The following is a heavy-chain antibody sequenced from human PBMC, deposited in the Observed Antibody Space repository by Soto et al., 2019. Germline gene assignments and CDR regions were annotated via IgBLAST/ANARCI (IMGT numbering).Heavy chain of an antibody. CDR2: IYSGGST. CDR1: GFTVSSNY. J-gene: IGHJ3*02. D-gene: IGHD6-6*01. V-gene: IGHV3-66*01. Sequence: EVQLVESGGGLVQPGGSLRLSCAASGFTVSSNYMSWVRQAPGKGLEWVSVIYSGGSTYYADCVKGRFNISRDNSKNTLYLQMNSLRAEDTAVYYCASALVPHDAFDIWGQGTMVTVSS. CDR3: ASALVPHDAFDI.